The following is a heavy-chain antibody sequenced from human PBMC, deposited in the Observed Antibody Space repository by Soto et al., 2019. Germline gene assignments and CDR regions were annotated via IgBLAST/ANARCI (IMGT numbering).Heavy chain of an antibody. J-gene: IGHJ4*01. V-gene: IGHV4-31*01. CDR2: ISYSWST. CDR1: GGSISSGVYY. Sequence: QVQLQESGPGLVQPSQTLSLTCTVSGGSISSGVYYWSWIRQHPGTGLEWIGHISYSWSTSYNSSLRCQVTVAVDPSRNQFSLIVNSVTAADTAVYSCARGVLHWGQGSLVTVS. CDR3: ARGVLH.